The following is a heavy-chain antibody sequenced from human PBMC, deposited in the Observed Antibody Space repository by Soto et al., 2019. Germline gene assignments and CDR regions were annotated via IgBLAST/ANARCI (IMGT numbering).Heavy chain of an antibody. D-gene: IGHD3-22*01. CDR1: GFTFSRYA. Sequence: GGSLRLSCAVSGFTFSRYAMNWVRQAPGKGLEWVSALSGSGASTYYADSVKGRVTISRDNSKNMLYLQMNSLRAEDTAVYYFAKEREYSSPPYGMDVWGQGTTVTVSS. CDR3: AKEREYSSPPYGMDV. V-gene: IGHV3-23*01. J-gene: IGHJ6*02. CDR2: LSGSGAST.